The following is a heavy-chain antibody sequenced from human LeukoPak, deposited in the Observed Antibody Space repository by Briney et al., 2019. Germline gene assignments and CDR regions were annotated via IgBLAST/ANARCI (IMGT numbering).Heavy chain of an antibody. CDR2: IYYSGST. J-gene: IGHJ3*02. D-gene: IGHD1-26*01. Sequence: SETLSLTCTVSGGSISSYYWSRIRQPPGKGLEWIGYIYYSGSTNYNPSLKSRVTISVDTSKNQFSLKLSSVTAADTAVYYCARVGATTRGAFDIWGQGTMVTVSS. CDR3: ARVGATTRGAFDI. V-gene: IGHV4-59*08. CDR1: GGSISSYY.